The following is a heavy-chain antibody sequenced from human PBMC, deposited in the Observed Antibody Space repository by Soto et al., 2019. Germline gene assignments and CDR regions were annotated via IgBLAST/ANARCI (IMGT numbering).Heavy chain of an antibody. D-gene: IGHD2-21*02. CDR3: ARASGDYADDKWFYH. CDR1: GFTFSSYS. Sequence: EVQLVESGGGLVQPGGSLRLSCAASGFTFSSYSMNWVRQAPGKGLEWVSYISSSSSTIYYADSVKGRFTISRDNAKNSLYLQMHSLRAEDTAVYYCARASGDYADDKWFYHWGQGTLVTVSS. V-gene: IGHV3-48*01. CDR2: ISSSSSTI. J-gene: IGHJ5*02.